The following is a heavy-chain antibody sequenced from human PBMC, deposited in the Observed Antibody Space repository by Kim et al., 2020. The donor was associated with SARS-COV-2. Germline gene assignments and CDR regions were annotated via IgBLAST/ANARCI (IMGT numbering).Heavy chain of an antibody. CDR2: IYTSGST. Sequence: SETLSLTCTVSGGSISSYYWSWIRQPAGKGLEWIGRIYTSGSTNYNPSLKSRVTMSVDTSKNQFSLKLSSVTAADTAVYYCARDGGIVVVPAAHGYYYGMDVWGQRTTVTVSS. D-gene: IGHD2-2*01. J-gene: IGHJ6*02. CDR1: GGSISSYY. CDR3: ARDGGIVVVPAAHGYYYGMDV. V-gene: IGHV4-4*07.